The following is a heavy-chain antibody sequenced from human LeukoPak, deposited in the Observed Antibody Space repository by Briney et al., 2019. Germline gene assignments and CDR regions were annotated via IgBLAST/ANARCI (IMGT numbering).Heavy chain of an antibody. D-gene: IGHD3-22*01. J-gene: IGHJ4*02. V-gene: IGHV1-69*05. CDR1: GGTFSSYA. Sequence: ASVKVSCKASGGTFSSYAISWVRQASGQGLEWMGRIIPIFGTANYAQKFQGRVTITTDESTSTAYMELSSLRSEDTAVYYCAREGGYYDSSGYYLRWGQGTLVTVSS. CDR2: IIPIFGTA. CDR3: AREGGYYDSSGYYLR.